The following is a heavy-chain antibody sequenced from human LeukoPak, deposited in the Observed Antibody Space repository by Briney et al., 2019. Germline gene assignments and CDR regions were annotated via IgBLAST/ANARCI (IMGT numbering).Heavy chain of an antibody. CDR1: VFTFSSSS. CDR2: ITSSSGTI. Sequence: GGSLRLSCAASVFTFSSSSMNWVRQAPGKGLEWISYITSSSGTIYYADSVKGRFTVSRDNAKNSLYLQMNSLTDEDTAVYYCARDRYDSYWGQGTLVTVSS. CDR3: ARDRYDSY. V-gene: IGHV3-48*02. D-gene: IGHD2-15*01. J-gene: IGHJ4*02.